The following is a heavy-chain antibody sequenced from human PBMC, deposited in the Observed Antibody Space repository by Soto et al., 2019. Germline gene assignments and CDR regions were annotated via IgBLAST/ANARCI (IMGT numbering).Heavy chain of an antibody. CDR3: AIWSNWNPLYYRGMDV. J-gene: IGHJ6*02. D-gene: IGHD1-20*01. V-gene: IGHV1-69*08. CDR2: IIPLHNTS. CDR1: GGALTDYT. Sequence: SLKISWNFSGGALTDYTLNWVLHAPRKGLEWLGGIIPLHNTSNYSLKLLGRGSVTADISSYTVYMHLSGLTSDDTATYYCAIWSNWNPLYYRGMDVWGQGTTVTV.